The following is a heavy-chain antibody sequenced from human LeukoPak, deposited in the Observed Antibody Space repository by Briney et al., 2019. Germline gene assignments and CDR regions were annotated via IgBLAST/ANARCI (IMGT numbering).Heavy chain of an antibody. CDR1: GGSFSGYY. J-gene: IGHJ4*02. D-gene: IGHD1-26*01. V-gene: IGHV4-34*01. CDR3: ARVASGSYDY. Sequence: PSETLSLTCAVYGGSFSGYYWSWIRQPPGKGLEWIGGINHSGSTNYHPSLKSRVTISVDTAKTPFSLKMSSVTAADTAVYYCARVASGSYDYWGQGTLVTVSS. CDR2: INHSGST.